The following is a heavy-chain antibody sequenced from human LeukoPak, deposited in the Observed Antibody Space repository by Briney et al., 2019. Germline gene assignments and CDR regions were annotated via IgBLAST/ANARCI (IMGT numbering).Heavy chain of an antibody. CDR3: ASVFGILTGYYFDY. Sequence: ASVKVSCKASGYTFTGYYMHWVRQAPGQGLEWMGWINPNSGGTNYAQKFQGRVTTTRDTSISTAYMELSRLRSDDTAVYYCASVFGILTGYYFDYWGQGTLVTVSS. CDR2: INPNSGGT. J-gene: IGHJ4*02. D-gene: IGHD3-9*01. CDR1: GYTFTGYY. V-gene: IGHV1-2*02.